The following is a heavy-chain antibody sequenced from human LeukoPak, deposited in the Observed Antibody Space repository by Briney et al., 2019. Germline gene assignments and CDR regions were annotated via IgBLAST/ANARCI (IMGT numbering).Heavy chain of an antibody. CDR2: MNPNSGNT. J-gene: IGHJ6*03. V-gene: IGHV1-8*02. Sequence: ASVKVSCKASGYTFTGYYMHWVRQAPGQGLEWMGWMNPNSGNTGYAQKFQGRVTMTRNTSISTAYMELSSLRSEDTAVYYCARGLKQHPFRRSYYYYMDVWGKGTTVTVSS. D-gene: IGHD2-21*01. CDR1: GYTFTGYY. CDR3: ARGLKQHPFRRSYYYYMDV.